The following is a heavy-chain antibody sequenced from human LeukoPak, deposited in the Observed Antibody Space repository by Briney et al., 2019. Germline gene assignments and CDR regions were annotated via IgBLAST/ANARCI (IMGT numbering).Heavy chain of an antibody. CDR1: GGSISSSSYY. J-gene: IGHJ5*02. Sequence: PSETLSLTCTVSGGSISSSSYYWGWIRQPPGKGLEWIGSIYYSGSTYYNPSLKSRVTISVDTSKNQFSLKLSSVTAADTAVYYCARGRHDIFRFDPWGQGTLVTVSS. CDR2: IYYSGST. CDR3: ARGRHDIFRFDP. V-gene: IGHV4-39*01. D-gene: IGHD3-9*01.